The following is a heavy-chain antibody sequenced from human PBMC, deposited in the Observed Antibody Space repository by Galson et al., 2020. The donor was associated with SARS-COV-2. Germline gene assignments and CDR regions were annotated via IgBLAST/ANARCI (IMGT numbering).Heavy chain of an antibody. V-gene: IGHV3-30*04. J-gene: IGHJ6*02. CDR1: GFTFSSYA. D-gene: IGHD3-9*01. Sequence: GESLKISCAASGFTFSSYAMHWVSQAPGKGLEWVAVISYDGSNKYYADSVKGRFTISRDNSKNTLYLQMNSLRAEDTAVYYCARDGDDNRAYYGMDVWGQGTTVTVSS. CDR3: ARDGDDNRAYYGMDV. CDR2: ISYDGSNK.